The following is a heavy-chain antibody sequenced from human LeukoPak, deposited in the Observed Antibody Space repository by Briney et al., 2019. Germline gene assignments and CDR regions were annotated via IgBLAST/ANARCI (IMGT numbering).Heavy chain of an antibody. Sequence: GRSLRLSCAASEFTFSSSGMHWVRQAPGKGLEWVALIWYDGSNKYYAGSVKGRFTISRDNSKNTLYLQMNSLRAEDTAVYYCARAAGDTFFDYWGQGTLVTVSS. J-gene: IGHJ4*02. CDR2: IWYDGSNK. V-gene: IGHV3-33*01. CDR3: ARAAGDTFFDY. CDR1: EFTFSSSG. D-gene: IGHD3-16*01.